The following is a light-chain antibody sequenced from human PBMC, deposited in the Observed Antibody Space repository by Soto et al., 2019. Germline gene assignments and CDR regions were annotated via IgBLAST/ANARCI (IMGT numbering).Light chain of an antibody. CDR1: QSLNNRY. J-gene: IGKJ1*01. Sequence: EIVLTQSPGTLSLSPGERATLSCRASQSLNNRYLAWYQKKPGQAPSLLIYDASNRATGIPDRFSGSGSGTDFTLTISRLEPEDFAVYYCQHYSSTPWTFGQGTKVEIK. CDR2: DAS. CDR3: QHYSSTPWT. V-gene: IGKV3-20*01.